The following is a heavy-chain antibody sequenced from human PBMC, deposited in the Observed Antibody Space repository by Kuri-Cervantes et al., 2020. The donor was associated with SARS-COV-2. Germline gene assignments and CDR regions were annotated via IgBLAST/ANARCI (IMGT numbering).Heavy chain of an antibody. J-gene: IGHJ3*02. CDR1: GFTFSSYS. D-gene: IGHD2-2*02. CDR2: ISSSSSYI. V-gene: IGHV3-21*01. CDR3: ARDYCSSTSCDNDAFDI. Sequence: GGSLRLSCAASGFTFSSYSMNWVRQAPGKGLRWVSTISSSSSYIYYADSVKGRFTISRDNAKNSLYLQMNSLRAEDTAVYYCARDYCSSTSCDNDAFDIWGQGTMVTVSS.